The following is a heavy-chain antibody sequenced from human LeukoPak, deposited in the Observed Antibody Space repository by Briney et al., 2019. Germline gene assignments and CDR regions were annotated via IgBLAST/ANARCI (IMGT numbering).Heavy chain of an antibody. D-gene: IGHD3-10*01. J-gene: IGHJ5*02. CDR1: GFIFSTYG. CDR3: VRDRITMVRGVRNWFDP. V-gene: IGHV3-33*01. Sequence: GRSLRLSCAASGFIFSTYGMHWVRQAPGKGLEWVALIWYDGSDEHYADSVKGRFTISRDNSRNTLYLQMNSLRVEDTAVYYCVRDRITMVRGVRNWFDPWGQATLVTVSS. CDR2: IWYDGSDE.